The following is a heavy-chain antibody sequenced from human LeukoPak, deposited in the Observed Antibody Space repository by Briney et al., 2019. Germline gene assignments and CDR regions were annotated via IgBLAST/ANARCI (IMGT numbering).Heavy chain of an antibody. Sequence: GGSLRLSCAASGCTFSAFAMTWVRQAPGKGLEWISSISSGSFIYYADAVKPRFTISRANTRASLSLQMNRLRADDPAVYYCARLMFIAVGNWYFDLWGRGTLVTVSS. CDR3: ARLMFIAVGNWYFDL. J-gene: IGHJ2*01. D-gene: IGHD2-15*01. CDR2: ISSGSFI. V-gene: IGHV3-69-1*01. CDR1: GCTFSAFA.